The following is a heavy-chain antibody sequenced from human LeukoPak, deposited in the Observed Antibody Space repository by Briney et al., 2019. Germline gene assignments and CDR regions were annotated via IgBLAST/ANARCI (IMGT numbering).Heavy chain of an antibody. CDR2: ISWNSGSI. D-gene: IGHD6-19*01. Sequence: PGGSLRLSCAAFGFTFDDYAMHWVRQAPGKGLEWVSGISWNSGSIGYADSVKGRFTISRDNAKNSLYLQMNSLRAEDMALYYCAKTSSGWYAGAYFDYWGQGTLVTVSS. CDR3: AKTSSGWYAGAYFDY. J-gene: IGHJ4*02. V-gene: IGHV3-9*03. CDR1: GFTFDDYA.